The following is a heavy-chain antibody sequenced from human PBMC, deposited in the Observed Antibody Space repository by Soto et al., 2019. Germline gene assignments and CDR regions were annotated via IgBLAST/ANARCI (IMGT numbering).Heavy chain of an antibody. CDR3: ARHGSY. J-gene: IGHJ4*02. CDR1: GVSISSSSYY. CDR2: IYFSGKT. Sequence: SDTLSPNCPVSGVSISSSSYYWGWIRQTPGKGLEWIGTIYFSGKTYYNPSLKSRLTISVDRSKNQFALNLTSVTAADTAVYYCARHGSYWGPGTLVTVSS. V-gene: IGHV4-39*01.